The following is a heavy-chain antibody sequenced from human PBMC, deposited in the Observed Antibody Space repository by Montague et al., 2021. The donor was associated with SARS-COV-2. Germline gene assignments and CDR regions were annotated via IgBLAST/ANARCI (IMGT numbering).Heavy chain of an antibody. J-gene: IGHJ6*03. CDR1: GDSVSSNSAA. CDR3: ARATEWRGYYYYYYMDV. V-gene: IGHV6-1*01. CDR2: TYYRSRWFN. Sequence: CAISGDSVSSNSAAWNWIRQSPSRGLEWLGRTYYRSRWFNDAVSIRRRITINPDTSKNQFSLQLNSVTPEDTAVSYCARATEWRGYYYYYYMDVWGKGTTVTVSS. D-gene: IGHD1-14*01.